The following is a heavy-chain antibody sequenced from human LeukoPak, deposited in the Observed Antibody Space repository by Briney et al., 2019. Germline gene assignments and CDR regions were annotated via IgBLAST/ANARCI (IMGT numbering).Heavy chain of an antibody. Sequence: GGSLRLSCAASGFTFSRYAMSWVRQAPGKGLEWVSAISGSGGSTYYADSVKGRFTISRDNSKNTLYLQMNSLRAEDTAVYYCAKDARVRGVITLDYWGQGTLVTVSS. CDR2: ISGSGGST. CDR3: AKDARVRGVITLDY. CDR1: GFTFSRYA. J-gene: IGHJ4*02. D-gene: IGHD3-10*01. V-gene: IGHV3-23*01.